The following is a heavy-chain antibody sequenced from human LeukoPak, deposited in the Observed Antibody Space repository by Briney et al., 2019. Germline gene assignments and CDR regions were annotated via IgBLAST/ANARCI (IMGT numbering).Heavy chain of an antibody. Sequence: GGSLRLSCAASGFTFSSYAMSWVRQAPGKGLEWVSAISGSGGSTYYADSVKGRFTISRDNSKNTLYLQMNSLRAEDTAVYYCAKSSRYDSSGWTFDYWGQGTLVTVSS. CDR2: ISGSGGST. V-gene: IGHV3-23*01. J-gene: IGHJ4*02. CDR1: GFTFSSYA. CDR3: AKSSRYDSSGWTFDY. D-gene: IGHD3-22*01.